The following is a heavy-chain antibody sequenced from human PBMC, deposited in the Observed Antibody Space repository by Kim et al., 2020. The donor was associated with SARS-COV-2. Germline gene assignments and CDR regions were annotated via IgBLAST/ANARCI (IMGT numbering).Heavy chain of an antibody. J-gene: IGHJ6*03. Sequence: SETLSLTCTVSGGSISSYYWSWIRQPPGKGLEWIGYIYYSGSTNYNPSLKSRVTISVDTSKNQFSLKLSSVTAADTAVYYCARVLDDGSYYDSGYYYYMDVWGKGTTVTVSS. CDR1: GGSISSYY. V-gene: IGHV4-59*01. D-gene: IGHD1-26*01. CDR2: IYYSGST. CDR3: ARVLDDGSYYDSGYYYYMDV.